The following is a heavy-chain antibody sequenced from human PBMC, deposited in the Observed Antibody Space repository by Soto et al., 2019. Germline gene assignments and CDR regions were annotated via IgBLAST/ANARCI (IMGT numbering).Heavy chain of an antibody. V-gene: IGHV3-73*01. CDR3: ARGSSLDSTLDY. CDR2: IRSKANSYAT. D-gene: IGHD2-2*03. J-gene: IGHJ4*02. Sequence: GGSLRLSCAASGVTFWGSAMHWVRKASGKGLEWVGRIRSKANSYATAYAASVKGRFTISRDNAKNSLYLQMNSLRAEDTAVYFCARGSSLDSTLDYWGQGTLVTVSS. CDR1: GVTFWGSA.